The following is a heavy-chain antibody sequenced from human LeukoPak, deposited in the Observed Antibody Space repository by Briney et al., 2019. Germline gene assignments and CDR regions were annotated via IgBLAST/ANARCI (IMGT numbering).Heavy chain of an antibody. CDR1: GGSISSSSYY. CDR3: ARDLWAAAGTLDY. J-gene: IGHJ4*02. D-gene: IGHD6-13*01. CDR2: IYYSGST. Sequence: SETLSLTRTVSGGSISSSSYYWGWIRQPPGKGLEWIGSIYYSGSTYYNPSLKSRVTISVDTSKNQFSLKLSSVTAADTAVYYCARDLWAAAGTLDYWGQGTLVTVSS. V-gene: IGHV4-39*07.